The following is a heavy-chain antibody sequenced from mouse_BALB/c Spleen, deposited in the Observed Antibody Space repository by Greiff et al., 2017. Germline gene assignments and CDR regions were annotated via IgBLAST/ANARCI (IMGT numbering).Heavy chain of an antibody. V-gene: IGHV2-2*02. J-gene: IGHJ4*01. CDR3: ARNAYGYLYYYAMDY. D-gene: IGHD1-2*01. CDR2: IWSGGST. CDR1: GFSLTSYG. Sequence: VQGVESGPGLVQPSQSLSITCTVSGFSLTSYGVHWVRQSPGKGLEWLGVIWSGGSTDYNAAFISRLSISKDNSKSQVFFKMNSLQANDTAIYYCARNAYGYLYYYAMDYWGQGTSVTVSS.